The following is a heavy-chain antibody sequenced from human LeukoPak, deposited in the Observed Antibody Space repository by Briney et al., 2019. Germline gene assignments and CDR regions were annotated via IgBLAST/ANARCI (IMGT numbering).Heavy chain of an antibody. CDR1: GYTFPGYY. V-gene: IGHV1-2*02. CDR2: INPNSGGT. J-gene: IGHJ4*02. CDR3: AREHSSSSGKVFDY. D-gene: IGHD6-6*01. Sequence: ASVKVSCKASGYTFPGYYMHWVRQAAGQGLEWMGWINPNSGGTNYAQKFQGRVTMTRDTSISTAYMELSRLRSDDTAVYYCAREHSSSSGKVFDYWGQGTLVTVSS.